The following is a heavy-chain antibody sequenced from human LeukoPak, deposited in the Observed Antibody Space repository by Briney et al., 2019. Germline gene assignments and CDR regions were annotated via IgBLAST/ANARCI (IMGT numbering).Heavy chain of an antibody. CDR1: GFTVSSNY. CDR2: IYSGGST. J-gene: IGHJ4*02. Sequence: GGSLRLSCAASGFTVSSNYMSWVRQAPGKGLEWVSVIYSGGSTYYADSVKGRFTISRDNSKNTLYLQMNSLRAEDTAVYYCAKQRVGATSDYFDSWAQGTLVTVSS. CDR3: AKQRVGATSDYFDS. V-gene: IGHV3-66*04. D-gene: IGHD1-26*01.